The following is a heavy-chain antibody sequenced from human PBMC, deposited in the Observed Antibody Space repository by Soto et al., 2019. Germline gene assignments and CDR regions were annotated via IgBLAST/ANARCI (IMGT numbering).Heavy chain of an antibody. Sequence: PGGSLRLSCAASGFTFRSHAMHWVRQAPGKGLEWVAVISYDGSDKFYADSVKGQFTLSRDNSKNTLYLQMNSLRPEDAAVYYCARGKVGAYYDGMDVWGQGXPVTVSS. V-gene: IGHV3-30*04. CDR1: GFTFRSHA. D-gene: IGHD1-26*01. J-gene: IGHJ6*02. CDR2: ISYDGSDK. CDR3: ARGKVGAYYDGMDV.